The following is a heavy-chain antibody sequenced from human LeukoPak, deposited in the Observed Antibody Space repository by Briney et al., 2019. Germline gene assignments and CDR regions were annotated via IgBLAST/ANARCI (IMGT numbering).Heavy chain of an antibody. CDR2: IIPICGIA. D-gene: IGHD2-15*01. J-gene: IGHJ3*02. Sequence: ASVKVSCKASVGTLSSYAISWVRQAPGKGLEWVGRIIPICGIANYAQKFQGRVTITAGKSTRPAYMELGSLKSQDTAGYYCARYHVVVVAATTPGVAFDIWGQGTMVTVSS. V-gene: IGHV1-69*04. CDR3: ARYHVVVVAATTPGVAFDI. CDR1: VGTLSSYA.